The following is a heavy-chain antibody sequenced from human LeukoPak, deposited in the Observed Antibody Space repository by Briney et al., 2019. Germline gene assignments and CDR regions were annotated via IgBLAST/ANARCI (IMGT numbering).Heavy chain of an antibody. CDR3: AREEYDFWSGYYIGYYGMDV. CDR2: ISYDGSNK. CDR1: GFTFSSYA. J-gene: IGHJ6*02. V-gene: IGHV3-30-3*01. Sequence: GGSLRLSCAASGFTFSSYAMHWVRQAPGKGLEGVAVISYDGSNKYYADSVKGRFTISRDNSKNTLYLQMNSLRAEDTAVYYCAREEYDFWSGYYIGYYGMDVWGQGTTVTVSS. D-gene: IGHD3-3*01.